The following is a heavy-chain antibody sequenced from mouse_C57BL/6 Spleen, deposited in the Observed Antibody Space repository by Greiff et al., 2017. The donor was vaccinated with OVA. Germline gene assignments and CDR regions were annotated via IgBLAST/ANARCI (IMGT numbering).Heavy chain of an antibody. CDR3: ARRGAAQALFAY. CDR1: GFNIKDYY. CDR2: IDPEDGET. Sequence: VQLQQSGAELVKPGASVKLSCTASGFNIKDYYMHWVKQRTEQGLEWIGRIDPEDGETKYDPKFQGKATITADTSSNTAYLQLSSLTSEDTGVNYCARRGAAQALFAYWGQGTLVTVSA. D-gene: IGHD3-2*02. V-gene: IGHV14-2*01. J-gene: IGHJ3*01.